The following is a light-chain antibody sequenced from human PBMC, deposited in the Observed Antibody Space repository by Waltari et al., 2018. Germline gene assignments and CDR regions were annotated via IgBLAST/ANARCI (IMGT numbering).Light chain of an antibody. Sequence: DIQVTQSPSSLSASVGARVTITCRASQTITQYLNWYQQSPGKAPKLLIYGASTLHTGVPSRFFGSGSGTDFSLTITSLQPEDFATYFCQQSHSTPYTFGQGTRLDIK. CDR2: GAS. CDR3: QQSHSTPYT. J-gene: IGKJ2*01. CDR1: QTITQY. V-gene: IGKV1-39*01.